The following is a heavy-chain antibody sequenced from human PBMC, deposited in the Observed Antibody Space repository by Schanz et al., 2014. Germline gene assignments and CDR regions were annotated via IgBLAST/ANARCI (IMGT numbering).Heavy chain of an antibody. CDR1: GYTFTRSG. J-gene: IGHJ6*02. CDR3: ARSPTSATVDRPAMDTYYGMDV. Sequence: QVQLVQSGGEVKTPGASVKVSCKASGYTFTRSGISWVRQAPGQGLEWMGWIGGSDGNTNFAQKFQGRATMTTDPSTSTVYMELRSLTSDDSAVYYCARSPTSATVDRPAMDTYYGMDVWGQGTTVTVSS. CDR2: IGGSDGNT. D-gene: IGHD5-18*01. V-gene: IGHV1-18*01.